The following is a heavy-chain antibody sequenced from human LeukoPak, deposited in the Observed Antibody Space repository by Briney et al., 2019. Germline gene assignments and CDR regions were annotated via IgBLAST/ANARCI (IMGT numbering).Heavy chain of an antibody. V-gene: IGHV1-2*02. CDR2: INPNNSAT. J-gene: IGHJ4*02. Sequence: ASVKVSCKASGYTFTDYYLHWLRQAPAQGIDWMGWINPNNSATNYAQKFQGSVTMTRDTSISAAYLDLSRPRSDDTAVFYCAKAGGEKKAFMRDHAAYYFDYWGQGTLVTVSS. CDR1: GYTFTDYY. CDR3: AKAGGEKKAFMRDHAAYYFDY. D-gene: IGHD1-14*01.